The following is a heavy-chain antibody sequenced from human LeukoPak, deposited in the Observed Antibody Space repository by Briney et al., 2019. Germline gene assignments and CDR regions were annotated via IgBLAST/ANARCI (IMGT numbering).Heavy chain of an antibody. D-gene: IGHD6-13*01. CDR1: GVSFSGYY. V-gene: IGHV4-34*01. CDR2: INHSGST. J-gene: IGHJ4*02. Sequence: PSETLSLTCAVSGVSFSGYYWSWIRQPPGKGLEWIGEINHSGSTNYNPSLKTRLTILVDTYKNQFSLKLSSVTAADTAVYYCAGGSGSSSWYWCYWGQGTLVTVSS. CDR3: AGGSGSSSWYWCY.